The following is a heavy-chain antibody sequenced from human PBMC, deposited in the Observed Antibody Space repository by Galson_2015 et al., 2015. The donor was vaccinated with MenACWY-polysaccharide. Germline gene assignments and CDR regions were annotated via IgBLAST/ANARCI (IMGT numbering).Heavy chain of an antibody. V-gene: IGHV3-23*01. J-gene: IGHJ4*02. D-gene: IGHD6-19*01. CDR1: GFTFHSNP. CDR2: VSGSGAST. Sequence: SLRIACAVSGFTFHSNPMMRWVRRAPGKGLEWVSGVSGSGASTYYADSVKGRFTISRDNSRNTLDLQMNSLRAEDTSIYYCAKPGLSTGLSSDVDFWGQGTLVTVSS. CDR3: AKPGLSTGLSSDVDF.